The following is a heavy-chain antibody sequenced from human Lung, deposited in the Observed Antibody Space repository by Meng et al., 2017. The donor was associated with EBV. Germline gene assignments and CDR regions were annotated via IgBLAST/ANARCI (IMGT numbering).Heavy chain of an antibody. Sequence: QVQRCHAGDEVKRTGALLRVSYKASGYTFKTYYMHWVRQAPGQGLEWMGVINPSGGSSIYAQRFQGRVTMTSDTSTTTVYMDLSSLRSEDTAVYYCARVSKGGSYRFDPWGQGTLVTVSS. J-gene: IGHJ5*02. CDR2: INPSGGSS. CDR3: ARVSKGGSYRFDP. D-gene: IGHD1-26*01. CDR1: GYTFKTYY. V-gene: IGHV1-46*02.